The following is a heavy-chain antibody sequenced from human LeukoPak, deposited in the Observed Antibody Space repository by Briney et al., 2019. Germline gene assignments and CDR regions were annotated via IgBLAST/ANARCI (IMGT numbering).Heavy chain of an antibody. D-gene: IGHD3-10*01. CDR3: ARDHYYGSGSYYNN. CDR1: GYTFTGYY. J-gene: IGHJ4*02. V-gene: IGHV1-2*02. CDR2: INPNNGGT. Sequence: ASVKVSCKASGYTFTGYYMHWVRQAPGQGLEWMGWINPNNGGTNYAQKFQGRVTMTRDTSISTAYMELSRLRSDDTAVYYCARDHYYGSGSYYNNWGQGTLVTVSS.